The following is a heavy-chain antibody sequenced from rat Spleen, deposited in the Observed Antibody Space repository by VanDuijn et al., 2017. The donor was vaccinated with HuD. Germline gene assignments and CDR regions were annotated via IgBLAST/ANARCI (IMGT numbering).Heavy chain of an antibody. CDR2: IWSGGST. CDR1: GFSLSNYG. V-gene: IGHV2-16*01. Sequence: QVQLKESGPGLVQPSQTLSLTCTVSGFSLSNYGVIWVRRPPGKGLEWMGAIWSGGSTDYNSAIKSRLSIRRDTSKSQVFLKMNSLQTEDTAMYFCARASFDYWGQGVMVTVSS. CDR3: ARASFDY. J-gene: IGHJ2*01.